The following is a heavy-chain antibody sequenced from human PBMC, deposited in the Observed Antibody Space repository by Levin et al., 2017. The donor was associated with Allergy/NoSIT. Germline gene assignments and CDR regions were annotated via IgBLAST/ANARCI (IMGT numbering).Heavy chain of an antibody. CDR1: GFTFSSYG. Sequence: GASVKVSCAASGFTFSSYGMNWVRQAEGLEWVSYISPTSTTIYYADSVKGRFTISRDNAKNSLSLQMNSLRDEDTAVYYCAREDAGEPDYWGQGTLVTV. CDR3: AREDAGEPDY. V-gene: IGHV3-48*02. J-gene: IGHJ4*02. D-gene: IGHD1-14*01. CDR2: ISPTSTTI.